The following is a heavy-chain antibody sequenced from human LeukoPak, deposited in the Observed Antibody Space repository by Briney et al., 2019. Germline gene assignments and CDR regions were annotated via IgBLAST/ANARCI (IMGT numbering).Heavy chain of an antibody. CDR3: VRGRASSSWYYFDY. CDR2: ISAYNGNT. D-gene: IGHD6-13*01. V-gene: IGHV1-18*01. CDR1: GYTFTSYG. Sequence: GASVKVSCKASGYTFTSYGISWVRQAPGQGLEWMGWISAYNGNTNYAQKLQGRVTMTTDTSTSTAYMELRSLRSDDTAVYYCVRGRASSSWYYFDYWGQGTLVTVSS. J-gene: IGHJ4*02.